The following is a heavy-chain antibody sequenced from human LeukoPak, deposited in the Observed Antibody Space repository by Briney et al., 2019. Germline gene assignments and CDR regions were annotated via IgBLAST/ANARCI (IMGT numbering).Heavy chain of an antibody. Sequence: GGSLRLSCAASGFTVSSNYMSWVRQAPGKGLEWVSVIYSGGSTYYADSVKGRFTISRDNAKNSLYLQMNSLRAEDTAVYFCARDESYSSDYWGQGTLVTVSS. V-gene: IGHV3-53*01. CDR2: IYSGGST. CDR1: GFTVSSNY. J-gene: IGHJ4*02. D-gene: IGHD6-13*01. CDR3: ARDESYSSDY.